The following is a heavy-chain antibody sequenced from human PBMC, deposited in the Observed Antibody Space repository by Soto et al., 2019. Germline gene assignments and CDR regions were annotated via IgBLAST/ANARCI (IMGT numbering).Heavy chain of an antibody. D-gene: IGHD3-16*02. V-gene: IGHV1-18*01. J-gene: IGHJ4*02. CDR1: GYTFTSYG. CDR3: ASYRILSRPLGPVDY. CDR2: ISAYNGNT. Sequence: ASVKVSCKASGYTFTSYGISWVRQAPGQGLEWMGWISAYNGNTNYAQKLQGRVTMTTDTSTSTAYMELRSLRSDDTVVYYCASYRILSRPLGPVDYWGQGTLGTVSS.